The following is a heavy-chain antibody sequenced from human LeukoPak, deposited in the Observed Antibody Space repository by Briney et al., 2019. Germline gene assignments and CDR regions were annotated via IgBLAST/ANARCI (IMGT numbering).Heavy chain of an antibody. Sequence: PGGSLRLSCAASGFTFSSYAMSWVRQAPGKGLEWVSAISGSGGSTYYADSVKGRFTISRDNSRNMLFLQMNSLTTEDTAVYYCAKDLLFPKFGSESWGQGTLVTVSS. CDR1: GFTFSSYA. CDR3: AKDLLFPKFGSES. J-gene: IGHJ5*02. CDR2: ISGSGGST. V-gene: IGHV3-23*01. D-gene: IGHD2-21*02.